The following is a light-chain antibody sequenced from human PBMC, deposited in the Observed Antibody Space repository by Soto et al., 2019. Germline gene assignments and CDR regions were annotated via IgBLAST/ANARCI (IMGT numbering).Light chain of an antibody. CDR1: NIGTKS. CDR2: DDS. CDR3: QLWDSGRDHWV. J-gene: IGLJ3*02. Sequence: SYELTQPLSVSVAPGQTATITCGGYNIGTKSVHWYQQKPGLAPVLVVYDDSDRPSGIPERFSGSNSGNTATLTISRVEAGDEADYYCQLWDSGRDHWVFGGGTKVTVL. V-gene: IGLV3-21*02.